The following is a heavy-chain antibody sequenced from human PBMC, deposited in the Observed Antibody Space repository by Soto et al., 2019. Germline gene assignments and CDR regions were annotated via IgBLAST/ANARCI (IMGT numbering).Heavy chain of an antibody. J-gene: IGHJ4*02. CDR2: ISGGGDSI. CDR1: GFTFSSYA. V-gene: IGHV3-23*01. D-gene: IGHD3-22*01. CDR3: PKDKDLRYYDSSGYYFNGVFSY. Sequence: GGSLRLSCAASGFTFSSYAMTWVRQAPGKGLEWVSAISGGGDSIYYADSVKGRFTISRDQYKNTLYLQMHSLRAEDTAVYYCPKDKDLRYYDSSGYYFNGVFSYWGQGTLVTVSS.